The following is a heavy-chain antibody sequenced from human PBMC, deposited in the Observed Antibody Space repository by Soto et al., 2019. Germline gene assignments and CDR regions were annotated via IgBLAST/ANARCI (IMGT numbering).Heavy chain of an antibody. D-gene: IGHD3-3*01. CDR1: GGSISSYY. J-gene: IGHJ6*02. Sequence: SETLSLTCTVSGGSISSYYWSWIRQPPGKGLEWIGYIYYSGSTNYNPSLKSRVTISVDTSKNQFSLRLSSVTAADTAVYYCAGSGVDFWSGYYTGVLYYGMDVWGQGTTVTVSS. CDR2: IYYSGST. V-gene: IGHV4-59*01. CDR3: AGSGVDFWSGYYTGVLYYGMDV.